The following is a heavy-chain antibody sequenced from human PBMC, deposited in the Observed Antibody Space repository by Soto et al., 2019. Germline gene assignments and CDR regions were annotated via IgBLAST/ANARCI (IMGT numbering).Heavy chain of an antibody. D-gene: IGHD6-13*01. CDR3: VRGGIAGNWFDP. CDR1: GGSISSYY. CDR2: IYYSGST. Sequence: SETLSLTCTVSGGSISSYYRSWIRQPPGKGLEWIGYIYYSGSTNYNPSLKSRVTISVDTSKNQFSLKLSSVTAADTAVYYCVRGGIAGNWFDPWGQGTLVTVSS. V-gene: IGHV4-59*08. J-gene: IGHJ5*02.